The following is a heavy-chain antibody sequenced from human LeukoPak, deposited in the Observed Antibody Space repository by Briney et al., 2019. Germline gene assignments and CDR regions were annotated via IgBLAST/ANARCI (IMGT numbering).Heavy chain of an antibody. V-gene: IGHV1-3*01. CDR2: INAGNGNT. CDR1: GYTFTSYA. D-gene: IGHD2-2*01. CDR3: ARDIVVVPAVQEDGMDV. J-gene: IGHJ6*04. Sequence: ASVKVSCKASGYTFTSYAMHWVRQAPGQRLEWMGWINAGNGNTKYSQKFQGRVTITRDTSASTAYMELSSLRPEDTAVYYCARDIVVVPAVQEDGMDVWGKGTTVTVSS.